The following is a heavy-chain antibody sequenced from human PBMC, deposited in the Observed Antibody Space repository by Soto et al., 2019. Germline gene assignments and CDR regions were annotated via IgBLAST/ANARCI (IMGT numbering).Heavy chain of an antibody. CDR3: ARDLRFRGFYGMDV. V-gene: IGHV4-31*03. CDR1: GASISSGGYY. Sequence: SETLSLTCTVSGASISSGGYYWSWIRQHPGKGLEWIGYIYYTGSTYYNPSLKSRVTISVDTSKNQFSLKLSSVTAADTAVYYCARDLRFRGFYGMDVWGQGTTVTVSS. CDR2: IYYTGST. J-gene: IGHJ6*02. D-gene: IGHD3-10*01.